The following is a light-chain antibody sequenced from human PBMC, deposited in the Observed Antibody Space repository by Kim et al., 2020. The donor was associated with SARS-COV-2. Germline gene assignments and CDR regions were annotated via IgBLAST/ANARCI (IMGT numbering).Light chain of an antibody. CDR1: QSVSSSY. Sequence: PGERATLSCRASQSVSSSYLAWYQQKPGQAPRLLIYGASSRATGIPDRFSGSGSGTDFTLTISRLEPEDFAVYYCQQYGRSPLTFGGGTKVDIK. V-gene: IGKV3-20*01. CDR3: QQYGRSPLT. J-gene: IGKJ4*01. CDR2: GAS.